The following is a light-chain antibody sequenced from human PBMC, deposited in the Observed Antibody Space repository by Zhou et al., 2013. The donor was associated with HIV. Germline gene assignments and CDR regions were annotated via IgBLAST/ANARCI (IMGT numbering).Light chain of an antibody. CDR3: QQYNNWPPA. Sequence: VVLTQSPGTLSLSPGERATLSCRASQSVTSTFLAWYQQKPGQAPRLLIYGASTRATGIPARFSGSGSGTEFTLTISSLQSEDFAVYYCQQYNNWPPAFGQGTKVEIK. V-gene: IGKV3-15*01. CDR1: QSVTST. J-gene: IGKJ1*01. CDR2: GAS.